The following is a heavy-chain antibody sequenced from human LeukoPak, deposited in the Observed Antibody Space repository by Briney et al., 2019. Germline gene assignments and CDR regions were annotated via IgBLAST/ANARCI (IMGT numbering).Heavy chain of an antibody. CDR2: ISGSGGST. V-gene: IGHV3-23*01. CDR1: GFPFSSYA. J-gene: IGHJ4*02. Sequence: GGSLRLSCAASGFPFSSYAMSWVRQAPGKGLEWVSAISGSGGSTYYADSVKGRFTISRDNSKNTLYLQMNSLRAEDTAVYYYAKGGLGYCSSTSCYYFDYWGQGTLVTVSS. D-gene: IGHD2-2*01. CDR3: AKGGLGYCSSTSCYYFDY.